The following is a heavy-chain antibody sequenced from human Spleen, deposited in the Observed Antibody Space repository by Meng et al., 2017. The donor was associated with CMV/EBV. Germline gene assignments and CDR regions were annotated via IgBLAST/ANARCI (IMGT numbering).Heavy chain of an antibody. J-gene: IGHJ4*02. D-gene: IGHD2-2*02. CDR3: ARLPLGYCSSITCYKFDY. Sequence: GESLKISCAASGFTFRNAWMNWVRQAPGKGLEWVSSISSSSSYIYYADSVKGRFTISRDNAKNSLYLQMNSLRAKDTAVYYCARLPLGYCSSITCYKFDYWGQGTLVTVSS. CDR2: ISSSSSYI. CDR1: GFTFRNAW. V-gene: IGHV3-21*01.